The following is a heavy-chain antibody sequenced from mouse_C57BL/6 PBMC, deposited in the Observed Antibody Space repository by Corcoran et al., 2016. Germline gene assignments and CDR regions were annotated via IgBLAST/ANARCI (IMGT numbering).Heavy chain of an antibody. J-gene: IGHJ4*01. D-gene: IGHD1-1*01. CDR3: ARSYYYGSSLYAMDY. Sequence: QIQLVHSGPELKKPGETVKISCKASGYTFTTYGMSWVKQAPGKGLKWMGWINTYSGVPTYADDFKGRFAFSLETSASTAYLQINNLKNEDTATYFCARSYYYGSSLYAMDYWGQGTSVTVSA. V-gene: IGHV9-3*01. CDR1: GYTFTTYG. CDR2: INTYSGVP.